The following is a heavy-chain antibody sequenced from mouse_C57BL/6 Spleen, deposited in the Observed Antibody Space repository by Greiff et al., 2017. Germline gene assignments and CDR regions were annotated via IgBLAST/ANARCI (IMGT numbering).Heavy chain of an antibody. V-gene: IGHV1-15*01. J-gene: IGHJ2*01. D-gene: IGHD1-1*01. CDR2: IDPATGGT. Sequence: QVQLQQSGAALVRPGASVTLSCKASGYTFTDYDMHWVKQTPVHGLEWIGAIDPATGGTADNQKFKGKAILTADKSSSTAYMALRSLTSEDSAVYYCTRRGTTVVVDYWGQGTTLTVSS. CDR1: GYTFTDYD. CDR3: TRRGTTVVVDY.